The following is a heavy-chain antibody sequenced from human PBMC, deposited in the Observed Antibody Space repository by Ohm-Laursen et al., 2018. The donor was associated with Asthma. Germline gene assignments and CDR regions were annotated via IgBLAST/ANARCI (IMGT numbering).Heavy chain of an antibody. CDR1: GFTFSTYA. D-gene: IGHD3-22*01. CDR2: IWYDGIKK. Sequence: SLRLSCAASGFTFSTYAMHWVRQAPGKGLEWVAVIWYDGIKKYYADSVKGRFTISRDNSKNTLYLQMNSLRAEDTAVYYCARTYYYDTSGSVLGYWGQGTLVTVSS. CDR3: ARTYYYDTSGSVLGY. V-gene: IGHV3-33*08. J-gene: IGHJ4*02.